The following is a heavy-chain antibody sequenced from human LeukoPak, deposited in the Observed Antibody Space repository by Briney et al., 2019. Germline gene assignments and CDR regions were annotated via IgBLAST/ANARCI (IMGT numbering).Heavy chain of an antibody. CDR1: GITFSSYG. Sequence: PGGSLRLSCAASGITFSSYGMSWVRQAPGKGLEWVSTITGRGDATYYADSVKGRFTISRDNSENTFYLQMKSLRAGDTAVYYCAKGGGYEAQYYYYYLDVWGKGATVTISS. CDR3: AKGGGYEAQYYYYYLDV. CDR2: ITGRGDAT. J-gene: IGHJ6*03. V-gene: IGHV3-23*01. D-gene: IGHD5-12*01.